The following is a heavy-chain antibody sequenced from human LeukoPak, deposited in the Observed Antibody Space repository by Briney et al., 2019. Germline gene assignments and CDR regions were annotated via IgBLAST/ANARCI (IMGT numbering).Heavy chain of an antibody. CDR2: IKQDGSEK. Sequence: GGSLRLSCAASGFTFSSYWMSWVRQAPGKGLEWVANIKQDGSEKYYVDSVKGRFTISRDNAKNSLYLQMNSLRAEDTAVYYCARDQGSGINYYYYYMDVWGKGTTVTVSS. V-gene: IGHV3-7*01. CDR1: GFTFSSYW. CDR3: ARDQGSGINYYYYYMDV. D-gene: IGHD3-10*01. J-gene: IGHJ6*03.